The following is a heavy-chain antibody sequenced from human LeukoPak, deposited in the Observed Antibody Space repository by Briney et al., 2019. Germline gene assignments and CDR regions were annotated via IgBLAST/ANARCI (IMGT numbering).Heavy chain of an antibody. Sequence: PGGSLRLSCAASGFTLSSYGMNWVRQAPGKGLEWVSYISSTSNTIYYADSVKGRFTISRDNAKNSLYLQMNSLRDGDTAVYYCARGVSGGSPDYWGQGTLVTVSS. D-gene: IGHD1-26*01. V-gene: IGHV3-48*02. J-gene: IGHJ4*02. CDR2: ISSTSNTI. CDR3: ARGVSGGSPDY. CDR1: GFTLSSYG.